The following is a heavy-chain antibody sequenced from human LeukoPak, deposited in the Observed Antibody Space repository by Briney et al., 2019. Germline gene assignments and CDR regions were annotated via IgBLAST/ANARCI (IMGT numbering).Heavy chain of an antibody. J-gene: IGHJ5*02. CDR2: IKQSGST. CDR3: ATGVSYYYDSSGYNNWFDP. V-gene: IGHV4-34*01. CDR1: GGSFSGSY. Sequence: PSETLSLTCAVSGGSFSGSYWTWIRQPPGKGLEWIGEIKQSGSTNYNPSLKSLVTISVDTSKNQFSLKLSSVTAADTAVYYCATGVSYYYDSSGYNNWFDPWGQGTLVTVSS. D-gene: IGHD3-22*01.